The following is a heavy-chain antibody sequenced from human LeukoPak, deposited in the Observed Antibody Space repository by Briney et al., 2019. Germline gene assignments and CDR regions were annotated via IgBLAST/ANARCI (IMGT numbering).Heavy chain of an antibody. D-gene: IGHD1-26*01. CDR3: ARTPSGSYADFDY. V-gene: IGHV1-8*03. Sequence: GESLKISCKGSGYTFTSYDINWVRQATGQGLEWMGWMNPNSGNTGYAQKFQGRVTITRNTSISTAYMELSSLRSEDTAVYYCARTPSGSYADFDYWGQGTLVTVSS. CDR2: MNPNSGNT. J-gene: IGHJ4*02. CDR1: GYTFTSYD.